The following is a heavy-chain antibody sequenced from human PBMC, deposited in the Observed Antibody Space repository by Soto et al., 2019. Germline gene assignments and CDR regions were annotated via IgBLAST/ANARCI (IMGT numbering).Heavy chain of an antibody. Sequence: XSVKGSCSASGYTFTSYAMHWVRQAPGQRLEWMGWINAGNGNTKYSQKFQGRVTITRDTSASTAYMELSSLRSEDTAVYYCARVWDNWNPGFDYWGQGTLVTVSS. V-gene: IGHV1-3*01. CDR3: ARVWDNWNPGFDY. J-gene: IGHJ4*02. CDR1: GYTFTSYA. D-gene: IGHD1-20*01. CDR2: INAGNGNT.